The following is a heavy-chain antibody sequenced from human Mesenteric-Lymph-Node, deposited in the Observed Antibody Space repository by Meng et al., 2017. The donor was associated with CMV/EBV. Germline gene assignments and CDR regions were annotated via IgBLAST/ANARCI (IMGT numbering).Heavy chain of an antibody. CDR1: GYRFTSYW. V-gene: IGHV5-51*01. Sequence: KVSCKDFGYRFTSYWIGWVRQMPGKGLEWMGIIYPGDSDPTYSPSFQGQVTISADKSINTAYLQWSSLKASDTAMYFCARRDDYGDIWGQGTMVTVSS. CDR3: ARRDDYGDI. CDR2: IYPGDSDP. J-gene: IGHJ3*02. D-gene: IGHD4/OR15-4a*01.